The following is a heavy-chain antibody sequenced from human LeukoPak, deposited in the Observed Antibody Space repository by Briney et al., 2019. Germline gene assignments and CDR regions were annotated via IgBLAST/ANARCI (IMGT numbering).Heavy chain of an antibody. J-gene: IGHJ3*02. D-gene: IGHD3-10*01. Sequence: NHGESLKISCKGSGYTFTSYWIAWVRQLPGKGLEWMGIIYPVDSDTRYSPSFQGQVTISADKSITTAYLQWSSLKASDTAMYYCARQGGSGSQRAFDIWGQGTMVTVSS. CDR3: ARQGGSGSQRAFDI. CDR2: IYPVDSDT. CDR1: GYTFTSYW. V-gene: IGHV5-51*01.